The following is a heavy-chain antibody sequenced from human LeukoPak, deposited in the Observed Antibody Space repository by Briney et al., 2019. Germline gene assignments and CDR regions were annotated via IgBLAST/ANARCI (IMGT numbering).Heavy chain of an antibody. D-gene: IGHD2-2*01. CDR1: GFTFSSYG. J-gene: IGHJ5*02. CDR2: ISGSGSST. Sequence: SGGSLRLSCAASGFTFSSYGMSWVRQAPGKGLEWVSGISGSGSSTYYADSVKGRFTISRDNSKSTLYLQMNSLRAKDTAVYYCAKDRHAPGRYCSSTICFPFDPWGQGTLVTVSS. V-gene: IGHV3-23*01. CDR3: AKDRHAPGRYCSSTICFPFDP.